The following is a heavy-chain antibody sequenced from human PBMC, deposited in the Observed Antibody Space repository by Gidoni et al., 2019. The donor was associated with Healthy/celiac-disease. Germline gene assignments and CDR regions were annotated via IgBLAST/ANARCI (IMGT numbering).Heavy chain of an antibody. J-gene: IGHJ3*02. CDR3: TTDSSGYYYGDAFDI. D-gene: IGHD3-22*01. CDR2: IKSKTDGGTT. V-gene: IGHV3-15*01. Sequence: EVQLVESGGGLVKTGGALRLSCAASGFTFSTAWMSWVRQAQGKGLEWVGRIKSKTDGGTTDYAAPVKGRFTISRDDSKNTLYLQMNSLKTEDTAVYYCTTDSSGYYYGDAFDIWGQGTMVTVSS. CDR1: GFTFSTAW.